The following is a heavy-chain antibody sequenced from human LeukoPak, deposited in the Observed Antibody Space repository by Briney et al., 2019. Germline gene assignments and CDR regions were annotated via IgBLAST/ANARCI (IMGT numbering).Heavy chain of an antibody. V-gene: IGHV5-51*01. CDR2: IYPGDSDT. Sequence: GESLKISCKASGYSFTTFWIGWVRQMPGKGLEWMGIIYPGDSDTRYSPSFQGQVTISTDKSISTAYLQWGSLKASDTAMYYCARQAYCSGGSCYSLSQDAFDIWGQGTMVTVSS. CDR3: ARQAYCSGGSCYSLSQDAFDI. CDR1: GYSFTTFW. D-gene: IGHD2-15*01. J-gene: IGHJ3*02.